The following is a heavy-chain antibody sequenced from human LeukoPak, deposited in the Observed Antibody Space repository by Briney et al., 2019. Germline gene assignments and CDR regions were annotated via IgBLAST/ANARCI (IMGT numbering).Heavy chain of an antibody. CDR3: TRLVGGSFQFDD. J-gene: IGHJ4*03. D-gene: IGHD1-26*01. V-gene: IGHV3-23*01. CDR2: ISGSGGST. CDR1: GFTFSSYA. Sequence: GGSLRLSCAASGFTFSSYAMSWVRQAPGKGLEWVSAISGSGGSTYYADSVKGRFTISSDNSKNTLYLQMNSLKTEDTAVYYCTRLVGGSFQFDDWGYGTLVTVSS.